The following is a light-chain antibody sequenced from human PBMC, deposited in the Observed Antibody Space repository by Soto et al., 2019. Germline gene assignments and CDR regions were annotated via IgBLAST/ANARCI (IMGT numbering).Light chain of an antibody. J-gene: IGLJ2*01. CDR1: SSDVGGYNY. V-gene: IGLV2-14*01. Sequence: QSALTQPASVSGSPGQSITISCTGTSSDVGGYNYVSWYQQHPGKAPKLMIYDVSNRPSGVSNRCSGSKPGNTASLTIAGLQAEYEADYYCSSYTSSSTLVFGGGTKLTVL. CDR3: SSYTSSSTLV. CDR2: DVS.